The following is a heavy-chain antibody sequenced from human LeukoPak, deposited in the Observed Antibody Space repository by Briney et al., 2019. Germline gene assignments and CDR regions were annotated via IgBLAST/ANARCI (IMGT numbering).Heavy chain of an antibody. Sequence: GGSLRLSCATSGFTFSSYAMHWVRQAPGKGLEWVAVISYDGSNKYYADSVKGRFSTSRDSSTSTLFLQMDSLRVEDTAMYYCARPTDGDSTRYGMDVWGQGTTVIVSS. CDR1: GFTFSSYA. CDR3: ARPTDGDSTRYGMDV. D-gene: IGHD2-21*02. V-gene: IGHV3-30*14. CDR2: ISYDGSNK. J-gene: IGHJ6*02.